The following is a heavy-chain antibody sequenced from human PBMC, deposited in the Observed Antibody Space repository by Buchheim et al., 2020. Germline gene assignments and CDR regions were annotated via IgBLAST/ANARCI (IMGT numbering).Heavy chain of an antibody. CDR1: GYTFTSYD. CDR2: MNPNSGNT. CDR3: ARGVGEELYSGQLGPVGAFDI. D-gene: IGHD3-10*01. J-gene: IGHJ3*02. V-gene: IGHV1-8*01. Sequence: QVQLVQSGAEVKKPGASVKVSCKASGYTFTSYDINWVRQATGQGLEWMGWMNPNSGNTGYAQKFQGRVTMTRNTSISTAYMELGSLRSEETAVYYCARGVGEELYSGQLGPVGAFDIWGQGT.